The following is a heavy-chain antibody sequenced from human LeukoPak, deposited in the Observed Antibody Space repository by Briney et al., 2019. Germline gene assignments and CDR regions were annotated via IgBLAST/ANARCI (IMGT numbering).Heavy chain of an antibody. J-gene: IGHJ6*02. CDR1: GYTFTSYD. CDR2: MNPNSGNT. D-gene: IGHD2-2*01. Sequence: ASVKVSCKASGYTFTSYDINWVRQATGQGLEWMGWMNPNSGNTGYAQKFQGRVTMTRNTSISTAYMELSSLRSEDTAVYYCARGWSTSFSFGMDVWGQGTTVTVSS. V-gene: IGHV1-8*01. CDR3: ARGWSTSFSFGMDV.